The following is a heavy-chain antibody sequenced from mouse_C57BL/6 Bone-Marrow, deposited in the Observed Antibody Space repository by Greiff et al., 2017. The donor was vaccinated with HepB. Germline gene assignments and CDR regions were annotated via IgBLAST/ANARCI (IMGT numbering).Heavy chain of an antibody. Sequence: VQLQQSGAELARPGASVKLSCKASGYTFTSYGISWVKQRTGQGLEWIGEIYPRSGNTYYNEKFKGKATLTADKSSSTAYMELRSLTSEDSAVYFCAREGPYYYGSSYGYFDVWGTGTTVTVSS. V-gene: IGHV1-81*01. CDR1: GYTFTSYG. CDR3: AREGPYYYGSSYGYFDV. D-gene: IGHD1-1*01. CDR2: IYPRSGNT. J-gene: IGHJ1*03.